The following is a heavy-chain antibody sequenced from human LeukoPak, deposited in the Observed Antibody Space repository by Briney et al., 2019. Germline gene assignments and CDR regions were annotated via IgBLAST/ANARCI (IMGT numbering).Heavy chain of an antibody. CDR2: INHSGST. D-gene: IGHD3-9*01. CDR1: GGSFSGYY. V-gene: IGHV4-34*01. J-gene: IGHJ4*02. CDR3: ARSDDILTGYYNGPLFDY. Sequence: SETLSLTCAVYGGSFSGYYWSWIRQPPGKGLEWIGEINHSGSTNYNPSLKSRVTISVDTSKNQFSLKLSSVTAADTAVYYCARSDDILTGYYNGPLFDYWGQGTLVTVSS.